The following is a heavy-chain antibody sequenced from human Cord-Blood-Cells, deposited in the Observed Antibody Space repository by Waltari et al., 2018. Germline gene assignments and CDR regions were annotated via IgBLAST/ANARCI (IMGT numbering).Heavy chain of an antibody. J-gene: IGHJ5*02. V-gene: IGHV3-48*02. CDR3: ARVTAVVDWVDP. Sequence: QLVDSGGGLVLQGGFLRVSCEAARFLFSSWRGDWVGQAPGKGMGEVSYISSSSSTIYYADSVKDRFTITRDNAKNSLYLQMNSLRDEHTAVYYCARVTAVVDWVDPWGQGTLVTVSS. CDR2: ISSSSSTI. D-gene: IGHD6-19*01. CDR1: RFLFSSWR.